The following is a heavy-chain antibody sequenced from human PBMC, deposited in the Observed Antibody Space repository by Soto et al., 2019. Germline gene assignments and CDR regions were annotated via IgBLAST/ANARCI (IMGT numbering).Heavy chain of an antibody. J-gene: IGHJ3*02. Sequence: SETLSLTCTVSGGSISSYYWSWIRQPPGKGLEWIGYIYYSGSTNYNPSLKSRVTISVDTSKNQFSLKLSSVTTADTAVYYCARRWGDAFDIWGQGTMVTVSS. CDR2: IYYSGST. CDR3: ARRWGDAFDI. D-gene: IGHD3-16*01. CDR1: GGSISSYY. V-gene: IGHV4-59*08.